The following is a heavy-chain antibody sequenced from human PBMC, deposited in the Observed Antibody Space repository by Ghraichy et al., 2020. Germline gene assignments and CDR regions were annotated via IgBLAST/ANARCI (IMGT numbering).Heavy chain of an antibody. J-gene: IGHJ4*02. CDR2: INHSGRT. CDR1: GGSFRGYY. V-gene: IGHV4-34*01. CDR3: ARGQGDDSNPPAHFGQG. D-gene: IGHD4-11*01. Sequence: SQTLSLTCAVLGGSFRGYYWNWIRQPPGKGLEWIGEINHSGRTAYNPSVKSRVTISVDTSKNQFSLKLSSVTAADTALYYCARGQGDDSNPPAHFGQGWGQGTLVTVSS.